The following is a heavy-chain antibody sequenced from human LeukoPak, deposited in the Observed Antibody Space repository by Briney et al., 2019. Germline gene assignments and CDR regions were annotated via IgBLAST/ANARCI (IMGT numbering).Heavy chain of an antibody. Sequence: ASVKVSCKASGYTFTGYYMHWVRQAPGQGLEWMGIINPSGGSTSYAQKFQGRVTMTRDTSTSTVYMELSSLRSEDTAVYYCARGYCSGGSCYPYGMDVWGQGTTVTVSS. D-gene: IGHD2-15*01. CDR1: GYTFTGYY. J-gene: IGHJ6*02. CDR2: INPSGGST. V-gene: IGHV1-46*01. CDR3: ARGYCSGGSCYPYGMDV.